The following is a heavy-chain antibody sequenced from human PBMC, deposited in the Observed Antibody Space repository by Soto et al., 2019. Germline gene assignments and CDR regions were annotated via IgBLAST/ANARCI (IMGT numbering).Heavy chain of an antibody. CDR3: ARQPTTADIDLWFDS. D-gene: IGHD2-2*01. CDR1: GGSISSSRSY. V-gene: IGHV4-39*01. Sequence: SETLSLTCNVSGGSISSSRSYWAWIRQPPGKGLEWIANIFYSGSTYYNPSLASRVTVSVDTSKNQFSLELSSVTAADTAVYYCARQPTTADIDLWFDSWGQGTLVTVSS. CDR2: IFYSGST. J-gene: IGHJ5*01.